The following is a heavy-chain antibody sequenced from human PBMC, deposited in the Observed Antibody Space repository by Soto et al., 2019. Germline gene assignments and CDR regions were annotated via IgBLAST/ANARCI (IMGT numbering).Heavy chain of an antibody. D-gene: IGHD3-22*01. CDR2: INAGNGNT. CDR3: ARGDYYDIHDY. CDR1: GYTFTGYY. Sequence: GASVKVSCKASGYTFTGYYMHWVRQAPGQGLEWMGWINAGNGNTKYSQKFQGRVTITRDTSASTAYMEVSSLRSEDTAVYYCARGDYYDIHDYWGQGTLVTVSS. J-gene: IGHJ4*02. V-gene: IGHV1-3*01.